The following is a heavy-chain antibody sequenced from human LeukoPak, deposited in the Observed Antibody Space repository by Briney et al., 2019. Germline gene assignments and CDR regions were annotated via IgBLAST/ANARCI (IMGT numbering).Heavy chain of an antibody. CDR3: ARMYYFGSGSLKD. CDR2: INHSGST. J-gene: IGHJ4*02. Sequence: PSETLSLTCAVYGGSFSGYYWSWLRQPPGKGLEWIGEINHSGSTNYNPSLESRVTISLDTSKIQFSLNLTSVTAADTAVYYCARMYYFGSGSLKDWGQGTLVTVSS. D-gene: IGHD3-10*01. V-gene: IGHV4-34*01. CDR1: GGSFSGYY.